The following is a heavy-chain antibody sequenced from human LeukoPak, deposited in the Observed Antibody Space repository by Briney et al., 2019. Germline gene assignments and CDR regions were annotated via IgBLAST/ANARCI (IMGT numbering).Heavy chain of an antibody. J-gene: IGHJ4*02. CDR2: IKQDGSEK. V-gene: IGHV3-7*01. D-gene: IGHD3-10*01. CDR1: GFTFSDYW. CDR3: ARDLRGSDAYYFDY. Sequence: GGSLRLSCVASGFTFSDYWMSWVRQAPGKGLEWVANIKQDGSEKEFVDSVKGRFTISRDNAKNSLYLQMNSLRGEDTGVYYCARDLRGSDAYYFDYWGQGTLVTVSS.